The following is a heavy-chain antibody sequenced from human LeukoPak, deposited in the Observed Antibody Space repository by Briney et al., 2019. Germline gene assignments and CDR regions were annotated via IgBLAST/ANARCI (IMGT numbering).Heavy chain of an antibody. J-gene: IGHJ4*02. D-gene: IGHD3-16*01. Sequence: PGGSLRLSCAASGFTFSSYAMSWVRQAPGKGLEWVSYISSSGSTIYYADSVKGRFTISRDNAKNSLYLQMNSLRAEDTAVYYFARVFYDYVWGSSGPPGYFDYGGQGPLATVSS. V-gene: IGHV3-48*03. CDR1: GFTFSSYA. CDR3: ARVFYDYVWGSSGPPGYFDY. CDR2: ISSSGSTI.